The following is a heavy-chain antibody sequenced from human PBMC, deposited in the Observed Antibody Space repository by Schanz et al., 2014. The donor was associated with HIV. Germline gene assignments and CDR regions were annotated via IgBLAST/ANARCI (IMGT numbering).Heavy chain of an antibody. Sequence: QVQLVQSGPEVAQPGASVKVSCKASGYTFSRSAISWVRQAPGQGLEWMGWISGKNGETNYAQNFQGRVTMTTDTSASTTYMELTSLRSDDTAMYYCARDLNRWRDGSEKWFDTWGQGTLVTVS. D-gene: IGHD2-15*01. J-gene: IGHJ5*02. CDR1: GYTFSRSA. CDR3: ARDLNRWRDGSEKWFDT. CDR2: ISGKNGET. V-gene: IGHV1-18*01.